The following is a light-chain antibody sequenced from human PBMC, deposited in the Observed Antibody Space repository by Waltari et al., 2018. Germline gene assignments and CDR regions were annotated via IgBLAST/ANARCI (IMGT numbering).Light chain of an antibody. Sequence: DIQMTQSPSTLSASVGDRVTINCRASQSISSWLAWYQQKPGKAPKLLIYKASSLESGVPSRFSGSGSGTEFTLTISSLQPDDFATYYCQQYPRTFGQGTKVEIK. J-gene: IGKJ1*01. CDR2: KAS. V-gene: IGKV1-5*03. CDR3: QQYPRT. CDR1: QSISSW.